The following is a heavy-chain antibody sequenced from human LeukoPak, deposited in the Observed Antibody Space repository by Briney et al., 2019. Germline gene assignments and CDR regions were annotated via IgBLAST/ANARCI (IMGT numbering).Heavy chain of an antibody. V-gene: IGHV4-39*07. D-gene: IGHD5-24*01. CDR3: ARANYFPTRWFDP. J-gene: IGHJ5*02. CDR2: IYYSGST. CDR1: GGSISSSSYY. Sequence: PSETLSLTCTVSGGSISSSSYYWGWIRQPPGKGLEWIGSIYYSGSTYYNPSLKSRVTISVDTSKNQFSLKLSSVTAADTAVYYCARANYFPTRWFDPWGQGTLVTVSS.